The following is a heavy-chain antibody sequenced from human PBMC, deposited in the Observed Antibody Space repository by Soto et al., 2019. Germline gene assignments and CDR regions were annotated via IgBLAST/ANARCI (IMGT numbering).Heavy chain of an antibody. CDR1: GFTFSSYA. D-gene: IGHD6-6*01. CDR2: IDSDGSTT. J-gene: IGHJ4*02. Sequence: GGSLRLSCAASGFTFSSYAMHWVRQAPGRGLVWVSHIDSDGSTTTYADSVEGRFTISRDNAKNTLYLQMNSLRAEDTAVYYCAKRSSSSTFDYWGQGTLVTVSS. CDR3: AKRSSSSTFDY. V-gene: IGHV3-74*01.